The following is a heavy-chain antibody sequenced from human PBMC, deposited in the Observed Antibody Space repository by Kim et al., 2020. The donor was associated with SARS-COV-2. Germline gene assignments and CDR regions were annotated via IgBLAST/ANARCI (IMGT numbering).Heavy chain of an antibody. V-gene: IGHV3-23*01. CDR2: IRGTSDTT. J-gene: IGHJ4*02. D-gene: IGHD5-12*01. CDR1: GFIFRSYA. CDR3: AKDGRGYADDY. Sequence: GGSLRLSCAASGFIFRSYAMGWVRQAPGKGLEWVSAIRGTSDTTYYADSVKGRFSISRDNSKNTLYLQMNSLRAEDTAVYYCAKDGRGYADDYWGQGTLVTDSS.